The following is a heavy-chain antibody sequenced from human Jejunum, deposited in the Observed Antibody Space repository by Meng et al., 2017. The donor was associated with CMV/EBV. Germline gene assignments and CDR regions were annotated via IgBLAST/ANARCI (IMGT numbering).Heavy chain of an antibody. D-gene: IGHD3-16*01. V-gene: IGHV3-23*03. CDR3: AKDRGGSDDAYDV. Sequence: ASGFTFSIFALNWVRHAPGKGLEWISVFYISGRSTYYADSVKGRFTISRDNSKNMVYLQMNSLRVEDTAVYYCAKDRGGSDDAYDVWGQGATVTVSS. J-gene: IGHJ3*01. CDR1: GFTFSIFA. CDR2: FYISGRST.